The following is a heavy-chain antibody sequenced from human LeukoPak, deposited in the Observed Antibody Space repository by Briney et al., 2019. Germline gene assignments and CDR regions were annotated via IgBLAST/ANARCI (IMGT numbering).Heavy chain of an antibody. V-gene: IGHV4-30-4*01. Sequence: PSETLSLTCTVSGGSISSGDYFWSWIRQSPGKGLEYIGYIYSSRSTYYNPSLGSRVIISADTSKNQFSLKPSSVTAADTAVYYCVSHYGEVDYWGQGTLVTVSS. D-gene: IGHD4-17*01. CDR1: GGSISSGDYF. J-gene: IGHJ4*02. CDR3: VSHYGEVDY. CDR2: IYSSRST.